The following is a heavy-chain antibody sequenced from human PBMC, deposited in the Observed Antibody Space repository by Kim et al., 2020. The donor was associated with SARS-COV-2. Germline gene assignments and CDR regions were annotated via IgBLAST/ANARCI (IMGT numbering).Heavy chain of an antibody. D-gene: IGHD3-3*01. Sequence: GGSLRLSCSASGFTFSDYAMQWVRQAPGKGLEFVSAINGIGHSSYSGDALKGRFTISRDNSKNVVYHQMSSLTVDDTAVHHCVKAGLWSGFSHWGLGTLVTVSS. CDR3: VKAGLWSGFSH. J-gene: IGHJ1*01. V-gene: IGHV3-64D*09. CDR1: GFTFSDYA. CDR2: INGIGHSS.